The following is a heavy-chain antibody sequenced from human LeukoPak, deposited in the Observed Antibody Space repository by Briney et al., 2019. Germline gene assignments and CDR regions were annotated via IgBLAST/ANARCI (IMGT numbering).Heavy chain of an antibody. CDR1: GFTFSSYG. Sequence: GGSLRLSCAASGFTFSSYGMHWVRQAPGKGLEWVAVISYDGSNKYYADSVKGRFTISRDNSKNTLYLQMNSLRAEDTAVYYCAKDGAYSSSWYISNWFDPWGQGTLVTVSS. CDR2: ISYDGSNK. CDR3: AKDGAYSSSWYISNWFDP. D-gene: IGHD6-13*01. J-gene: IGHJ5*02. V-gene: IGHV3-30*18.